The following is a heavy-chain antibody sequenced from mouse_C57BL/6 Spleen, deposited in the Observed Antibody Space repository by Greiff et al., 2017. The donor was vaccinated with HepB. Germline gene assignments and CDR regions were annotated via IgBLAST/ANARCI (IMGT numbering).Heavy chain of an antibody. Sequence: EVMLVESGGGLVQPKGSLKLSCAASGFSFNTYAMNWVRQAPGKGLEWVARIRGKSNNYATYYADSVKDRFTISRDDSESMLYLQMNNLKTEDTAMDYCVRRNGYYWYFDVWGTGTTVTVSS. CDR1: GFSFNTYA. D-gene: IGHD2-2*01. J-gene: IGHJ1*03. V-gene: IGHV10-1*01. CDR2: IRGKSNNYAT. CDR3: VRRNGYYWYFDV.